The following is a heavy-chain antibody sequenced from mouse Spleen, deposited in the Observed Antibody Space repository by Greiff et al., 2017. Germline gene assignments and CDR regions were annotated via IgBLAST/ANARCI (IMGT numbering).Heavy chain of an antibody. Sequence: DVQLQESGPGLVKPSQSLSLTCSVTGYSITSGYYWNWIRQFPGNKLEWMGYISYDGSNNYNPSLKNRISITRDTSKNQFFLKLNSVTTEDTATYYCAREGDYGLRYFDYWGQGTTLTVSS. V-gene: IGHV3-6*01. CDR1: GYSITSGYY. D-gene: IGHD1-2*01. CDR3: AREGDYGLRYFDY. CDR2: ISYDGSN. J-gene: IGHJ2*01.